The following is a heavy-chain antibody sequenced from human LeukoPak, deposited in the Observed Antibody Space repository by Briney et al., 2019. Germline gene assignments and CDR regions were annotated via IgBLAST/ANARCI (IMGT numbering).Heavy chain of an antibody. CDR1: GGSISSSSYY. Sequence: SETLSLTCTVSGGSISSSSYYWGWIRQPPGKGLEWIGSIYYSGSTYYNPSLKSRVTISVDTSKNQFSLKLSSVTAADTAVYYCARVILWFGELYSLDYWGQGTLVTVSS. V-gene: IGHV4-39*07. J-gene: IGHJ4*02. CDR2: IYYSGST. CDR3: ARVILWFGELYSLDY. D-gene: IGHD3-10*01.